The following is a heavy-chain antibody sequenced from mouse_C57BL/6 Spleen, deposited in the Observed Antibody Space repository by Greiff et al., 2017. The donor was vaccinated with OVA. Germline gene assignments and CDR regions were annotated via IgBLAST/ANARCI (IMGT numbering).Heavy chain of an antibody. CDR3: ARDLNDYAMDY. J-gene: IGHJ4*01. CDR2: ISYDGSN. V-gene: IGHV3-6*01. Sequence: EVKLQESGPGLVKPSQSLSLTCSVTGYSITSGYYWNWIRQFPGNKLEWMGYISYDGSNNYNPSLKNRISITRDPSKNQFFLKLNSVTTEDTATYYCARDLNDYAMDYWGQGTSVTVSS. CDR1: GYSITSGYY.